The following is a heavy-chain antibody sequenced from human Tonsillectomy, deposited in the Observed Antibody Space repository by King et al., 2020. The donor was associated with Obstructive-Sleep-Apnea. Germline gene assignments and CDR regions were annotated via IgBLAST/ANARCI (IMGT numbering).Heavy chain of an antibody. V-gene: IGHV4-59*11. Sequence: QLQESGPGLVKPSETLSLTCSVSGGSISSHDWSWIRPSPGKGVEWIGCIYGSGGTNYSPSLKTRVSISADPSRKQFTLRLRSVSDADTAVYYCARMKQGQQLNYYFHVWGQGTLVTVSS. CDR1: GGSISSHD. CDR2: IYGSGGT. J-gene: IGHJ4*02. CDR3: ARMKQGQQLNYYFHV. D-gene: IGHD4-11*01.